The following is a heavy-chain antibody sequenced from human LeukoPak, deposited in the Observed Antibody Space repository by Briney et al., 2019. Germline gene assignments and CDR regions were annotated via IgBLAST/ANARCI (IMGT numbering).Heavy chain of an antibody. Sequence: SETLSLTCAVYGGSFSGYYWCWIRQPPGKGLEWIGEINHSGSTNYNPPLKSRVTISVDTSKNQFSLKLSSVTAADTAVYYCARADSLDSSSWYRYYYYGMDVWGQGTTVTVSS. V-gene: IGHV4-34*01. CDR3: ARADSLDSSSWYRYYYYGMDV. CDR2: INHSGST. J-gene: IGHJ6*02. D-gene: IGHD6-13*01. CDR1: GGSFSGYY.